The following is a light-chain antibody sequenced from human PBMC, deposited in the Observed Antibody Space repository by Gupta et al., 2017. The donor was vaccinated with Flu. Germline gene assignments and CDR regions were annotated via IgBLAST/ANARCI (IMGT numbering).Light chain of an antibody. CDR1: SRDVGGYNY. CDR3: CSYAGSYIFYV. CDR2: DVN. J-gene: IGLJ1*01. Sequence: VTISCTGTSRDVGGYNYVSWYQQHSGKAPRLMIYDVNKRPSGVPDRFAGSKSGSTASLTISGLQAEDEADYYCCSYAGSYIFYVFGTGTKVTV. V-gene: IGLV2-11*01.